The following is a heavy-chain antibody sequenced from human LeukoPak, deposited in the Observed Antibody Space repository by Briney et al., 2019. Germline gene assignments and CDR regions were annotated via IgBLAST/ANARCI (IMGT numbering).Heavy chain of an antibody. CDR2: IKQDGSEK. Sequence: GGSLRLSCAASGFTFSSYWMSWVRQAPGKGLEWVANIKQDGSEKYYVDSVKGRFTISRDNAKNSLYLQMNSLRAEDTAVYYCARHLRDGYNFDAFDIWGQGTMVTVSS. CDR3: ARHLRDGYNFDAFDI. D-gene: IGHD5-24*01. V-gene: IGHV3-7*05. J-gene: IGHJ3*02. CDR1: GFTFSSYW.